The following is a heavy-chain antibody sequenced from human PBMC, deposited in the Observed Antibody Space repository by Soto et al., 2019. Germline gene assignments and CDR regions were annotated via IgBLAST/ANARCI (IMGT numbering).Heavy chain of an antibody. D-gene: IGHD5-12*01. CDR2: IIPILGTT. CDR1: GGTFSTYT. J-gene: IGHJ3*02. CDR3: ARSIVAADAFDI. V-gene: IGHV1-69*08. Sequence: QVQLVQSGAEVKKPGSSVKVSCKTSGGTFSTYTITWVRQAPGQGLEWMGRIIPILGTTNYAQKFQGRVTITADKSTTTAYMELSSLRSEDSALYYCARSIVAADAFDIWGQGTMVTVSS.